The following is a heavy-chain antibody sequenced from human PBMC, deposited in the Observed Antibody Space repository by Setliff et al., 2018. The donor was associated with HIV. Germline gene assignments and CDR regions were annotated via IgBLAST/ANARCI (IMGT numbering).Heavy chain of an antibody. V-gene: IGHV4-39*01. D-gene: IGHD3-22*01. CDR1: SDSISSSSYY. CDR2: IYYSGRT. Sequence: PSETLSLTCSVSSDSISSSSYYWGWIRQPPGKGLEWIGSIYYSGRTYYNPSLNSRVTISVDASKNQFSLTLSSVTAADTAVYYCASLPPLYDSSGYYFDYWGRGTLVTVSS. J-gene: IGHJ4*02. CDR3: ASLPPLYDSSGYYFDY.